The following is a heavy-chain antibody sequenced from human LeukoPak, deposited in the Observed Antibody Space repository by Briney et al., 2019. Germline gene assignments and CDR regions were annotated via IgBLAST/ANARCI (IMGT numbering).Heavy chain of an antibody. D-gene: IGHD1-26*01. CDR3: ARRVGGTPDY. Sequence: PGGSLRLSCAASGFTFSNHAMTWVRQAPGKGLEWVSAIGGDGRGTDYADSVKGRFTTSRDNSKNTLYLEMNSLRAEDTARYYCARRVGGTPDYWGPGTLVTVSS. CDR2: IGGDGRGT. J-gene: IGHJ4*02. V-gene: IGHV3-23*01. CDR1: GFTFSNHA.